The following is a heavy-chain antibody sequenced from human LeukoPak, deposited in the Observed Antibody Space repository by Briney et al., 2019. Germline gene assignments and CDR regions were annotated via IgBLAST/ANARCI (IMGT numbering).Heavy chain of an antibody. V-gene: IGHV3-21*01. D-gene: IGHD1-26*01. J-gene: IGHJ4*02. CDR1: GFIFSSYS. Sequence: GGSLRLSCAASGFIFSSYSINWVRQAPGKGLEWVSSISSSRSYIHYADSVKGRFTISRDDAKNSLYLQMSNLRAEDTAVYYCARDPGGGFFDYWGQGTLVTVSS. CDR2: ISSSRSYI. CDR3: ARDPGGGFFDY.